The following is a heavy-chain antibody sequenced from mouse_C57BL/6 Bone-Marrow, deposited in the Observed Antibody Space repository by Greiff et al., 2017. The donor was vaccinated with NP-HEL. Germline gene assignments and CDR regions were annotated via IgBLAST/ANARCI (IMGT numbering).Heavy chain of an antibody. CDR2: FSNCGGST. V-gene: IGHV5-12*01. D-gene: IGHD2-2*01. J-gene: IGHJ3*01. Sequence: EVQLVESGGGLVQPGGSLTLSCAASGFTFTDYYMYWVRQTPAKRLEWVAYFSNCGGSTYYPHSVKGRFTFPRADAKNTLYLQTSRLMTEDTAMYYGARDGYAFADWGQGTLVTVSA. CDR3: ARDGYAFAD. CDR1: GFTFTDYY.